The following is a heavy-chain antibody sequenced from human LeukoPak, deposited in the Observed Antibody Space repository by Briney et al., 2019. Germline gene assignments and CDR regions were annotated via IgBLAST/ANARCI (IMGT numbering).Heavy chain of an antibody. CDR1: GYTFTGYY. D-gene: IGHD5-24*01. CDR3: AGDRDGYNYDFDY. V-gene: IGHV1-2*02. Sequence: ASVKVSCKASGYTFTGYYMHWVRQAPGQGLEWMGWINPNSGGTNYAQKFQSRVTMTRDTSISTAYMELSRLRSDDTAVYYCAGDRDGYNYDFDYWGQGTLVTVSS. J-gene: IGHJ4*02. CDR2: INPNSGGT.